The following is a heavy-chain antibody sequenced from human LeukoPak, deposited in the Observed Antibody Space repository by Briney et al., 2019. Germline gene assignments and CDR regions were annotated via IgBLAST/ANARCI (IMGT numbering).Heavy chain of an antibody. CDR1: GGSISSSTSY. CDR2: IYYSGRT. D-gene: IGHD6-13*01. V-gene: IGHV4-39*01. J-gene: IGHJ3*02. CDR3: ARHPGITAAGTGFDI. Sequence: SETLSLTRTVSGGSISSSTSYWGWIRQPPGKGLEWIGSIYYSGRTYYNPSLTSRLTISVDTSKNQFSLKLSSVAAADTAVYYCARHPGITAAGTGFDIWGQGTMVSVSS.